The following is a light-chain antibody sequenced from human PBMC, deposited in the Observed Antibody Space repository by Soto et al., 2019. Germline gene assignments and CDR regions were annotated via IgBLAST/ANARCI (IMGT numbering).Light chain of an antibody. CDR1: SSDVGSYNL. CDR2: EGS. CDR3: CSYAGSSTYV. V-gene: IGLV2-23*01. Sequence: QSVLTQPASLSESPGQSITISCTGTSSDVGSYNLVSWYQQHPGKAPKLMIYEGSKRPSGVSNRFSGSKSGNTASLTISGLQAEDEADYYCCSYAGSSTYVFGTGTKVTVL. J-gene: IGLJ1*01.